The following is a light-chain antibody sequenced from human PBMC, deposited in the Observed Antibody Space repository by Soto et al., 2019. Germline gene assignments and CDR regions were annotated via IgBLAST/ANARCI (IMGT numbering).Light chain of an antibody. V-gene: IGKV1-9*01. CDR1: QGNSSY. CDR2: AAS. J-gene: IGKJ5*01. CDR3: QQRDSYPRT. Sequence: DIQLTQSPSFLSAPVRDRVTITCLASQGNSSYLAWYQQKPGQAPKLLIYAASTLQSGVPSRFSGSGSGTEFTLTISSLEPEDFAIYYCQQRDSYPRTFGQGTRLEIK.